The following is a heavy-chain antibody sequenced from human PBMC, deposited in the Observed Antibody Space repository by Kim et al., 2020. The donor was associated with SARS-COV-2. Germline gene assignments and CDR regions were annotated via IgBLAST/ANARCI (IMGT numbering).Heavy chain of an antibody. CDR3: AREGQWLSLYYYGMDV. D-gene: IGHD6-19*01. V-gene: IGHV3-48*02. CDR2: ISSSSSPI. CDR1: GFTFSYYS. J-gene: IGHJ6*02. Sequence: GGSLRLSCAVSGFTFSYYSMNWVRQAPGKGLEWVSYISSSSSPIYYADSVKCRFTVSRDNAKNSLYLQMNSLRDEDTAVYYCAREGQWLSLYYYGMDVWGQGTTVTVSS.